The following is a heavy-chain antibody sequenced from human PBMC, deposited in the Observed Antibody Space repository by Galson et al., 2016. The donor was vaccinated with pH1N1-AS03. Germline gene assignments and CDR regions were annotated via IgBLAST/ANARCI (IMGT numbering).Heavy chain of an antibody. CDR3: ARHTAGLYSTYFGLDV. D-gene: IGHD6-13*01. Sequence: SLRLSCAGSGFTFSKYSIAWVRQAPGQGLEWVSSISSRGDDIYYADSVKGRFTISRDNAKNSLYLQMNGLRVEDTALYYCARHTAGLYSTYFGLDVWGQGTTVTVSS. V-gene: IGHV3-21*06. CDR2: ISSRGDDI. CDR1: GFTFSKYS. J-gene: IGHJ6*02.